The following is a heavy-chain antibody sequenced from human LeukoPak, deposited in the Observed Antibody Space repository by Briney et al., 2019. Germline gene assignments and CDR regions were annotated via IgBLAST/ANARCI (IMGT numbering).Heavy chain of an antibody. CDR2: INHSGST. CDR1: GGSFSGYY. D-gene: IGHD5-12*01. CDR3: ASSGGYDDY. J-gene: IGHJ4*02. V-gene: IGHV4-34*01. Sequence: PSETLTLTCAVYGGSFSGYYWSWIRQPPGKGLEWIGEINHSGSTNYNPYPKSRVTITADTSKNNSPLKLSSSTAADTTVYYCASSGGYDDYWGQGTLVTVCS.